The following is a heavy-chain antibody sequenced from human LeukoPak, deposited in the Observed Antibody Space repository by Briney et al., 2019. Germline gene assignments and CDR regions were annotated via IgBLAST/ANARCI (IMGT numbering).Heavy chain of an antibody. V-gene: IGHV4-34*01. CDR3: ARGLKRRSKWALLYYFDY. CDR1: GGSFSGYY. CDR2: INHSGST. J-gene: IGHJ4*02. D-gene: IGHD1-26*01. Sequence: SETLSLTCAVYGGSFSGYYWSWIRQPPGKGLEWSGEINHSGSTNYNPSLKSRVTISVDTSKNQFSLKLSSVTAADTAVYYCARGLKRRSKWALLYYFDYWGQGTLVTVSS.